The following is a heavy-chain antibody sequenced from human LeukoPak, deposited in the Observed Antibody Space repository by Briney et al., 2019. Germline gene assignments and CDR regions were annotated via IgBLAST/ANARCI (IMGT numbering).Heavy chain of an antibody. CDR2: ISYDGSNK. Sequence: GGSLRLSCAASGFTFSSYGMHWVRQAPGKGLEWVAVISYDGSNKYYADSVKGRFTISRDNSKNTLYLQMNSLRAEDTAVYYCAKTGIVGATGVFYGMDVWGQGPTVPVSS. CDR3: AKTGIVGATGVFYGMDV. J-gene: IGHJ6*02. V-gene: IGHV3-30*18. D-gene: IGHD1-26*01. CDR1: GFTFSSYG.